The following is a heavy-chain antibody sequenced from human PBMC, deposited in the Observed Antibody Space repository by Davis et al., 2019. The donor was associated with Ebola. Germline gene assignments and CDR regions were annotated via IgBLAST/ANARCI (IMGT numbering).Heavy chain of an antibody. J-gene: IGHJ4*02. V-gene: IGHV5-51*01. D-gene: IGHD2-21*02. Sequence: KVSCKGSGYSFTSYWIGWVRQMPGKGLEWMGIIYPGDSDTRYSPSFQGQVTISADKSISTAYLQWSSLKASDTAMYYCARRSLHEVTGPDYWGQGTLVTVSS. CDR3: ARRSLHEVTGPDY. CDR2: IYPGDSDT. CDR1: GYSFTSYW.